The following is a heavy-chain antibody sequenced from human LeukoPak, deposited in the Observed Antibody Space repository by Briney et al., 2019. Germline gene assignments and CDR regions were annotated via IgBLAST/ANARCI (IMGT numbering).Heavy chain of an antibody. Sequence: SVTVSCTASGGTFSSYAISWVRQAPGQGLEWMGRIVPIFGIANYAQKFQGRVTITADKSTSTAYMELSSLRSEDTAVYYCARGRGYYIFDYWGQGTLVTVSS. CDR3: ARGRGYYIFDY. D-gene: IGHD3-22*01. CDR2: IVPIFGIA. J-gene: IGHJ4*02. CDR1: GGTFSSYA. V-gene: IGHV1-69*04.